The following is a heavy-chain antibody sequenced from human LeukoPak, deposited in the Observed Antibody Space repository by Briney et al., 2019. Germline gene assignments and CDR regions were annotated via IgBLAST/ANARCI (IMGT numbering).Heavy chain of an antibody. CDR1: DASIRSGDYY. J-gene: IGHJ3*02. D-gene: IGHD2-15*01. CDR2: IYDSGST. V-gene: IGHV4-30-4*01. Sequence: SQTLSLTCTVSDASIRSGDYYWSWIRQPPGKGLEWIGYIYDSGSTYYNPSLKSRITISVDTSENRFSLKLSSVTATDTAVYYCARDCSGGSCYGAFDIWGQGTMVTVSS. CDR3: ARDCSGGSCYGAFDI.